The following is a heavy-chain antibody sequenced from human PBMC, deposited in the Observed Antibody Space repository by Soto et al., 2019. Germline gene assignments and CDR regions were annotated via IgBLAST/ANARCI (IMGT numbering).Heavy chain of an antibody. CDR3: AKALPGIAVAGNYFDY. CDR2: ISGSGGST. CDR1: GFTFSSYA. Sequence: EVQLLESGGGLVQPGGSLRLSCAASGFTFSSYAMSWVRQAPGKGLEWVSAISGSGGSTYYADSVKGRFTISRDNSKNTLYLQMNSLRVEDTAVYYCAKALPGIAVAGNYFDYWGQGTLVTVSS. J-gene: IGHJ4*02. D-gene: IGHD6-19*01. V-gene: IGHV3-23*01.